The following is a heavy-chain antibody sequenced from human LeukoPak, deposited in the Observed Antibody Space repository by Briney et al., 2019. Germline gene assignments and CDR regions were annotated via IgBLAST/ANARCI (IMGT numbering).Heavy chain of an antibody. Sequence: GGSLRLSCAASGFTFSSYAMHWVRQAPGKGLEWVAVISYDGSNKYYADSVKGRFTISRDNSKNTLYLQMNSLRAEDTAVYYCARIRRAVADIPGALDIWGQGTMVTVSS. J-gene: IGHJ3*02. CDR1: GFTFSSYA. CDR2: ISYDGSNK. V-gene: IGHV3-30-3*01. CDR3: ARIRRAVADIPGALDI. D-gene: IGHD6-19*01.